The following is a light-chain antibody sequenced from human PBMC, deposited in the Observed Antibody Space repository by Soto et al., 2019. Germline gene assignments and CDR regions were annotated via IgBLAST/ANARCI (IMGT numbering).Light chain of an antibody. Sequence: QSALTQPASVSGSPGQSITISCTGTSSDVGSHNLVSWYQQHPDRAPKLMIYEGSKPPSGVYNRFSGAKSGNTASLTISGLQAEDDADYFCCSSAGSSTYIFGSGTKLTVL. CDR1: SSDVGSHNL. CDR3: CSSAGSSTYI. J-gene: IGLJ1*01. CDR2: EGS. V-gene: IGLV2-23*01.